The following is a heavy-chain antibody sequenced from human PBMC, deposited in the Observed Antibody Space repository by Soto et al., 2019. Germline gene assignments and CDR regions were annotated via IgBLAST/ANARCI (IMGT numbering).Heavy chain of an antibody. CDR1: GGSINSGDYY. D-gene: IGHD3-22*01. CDR2: IYYSGST. V-gene: IGHV4-30-4*01. Sequence: SETLSLTCIVSGGSINSGDYYWSWIRQPPGKGLEWIGYIYYSGSTYYNPSLQSRLSISVDKSKNQFSLKLSSLTAADTAVYYCARGDYYHVSSGHFFNSFDIWGQGTMVTVSS. J-gene: IGHJ3*02. CDR3: ARGDYYHVSSGHFFNSFDI.